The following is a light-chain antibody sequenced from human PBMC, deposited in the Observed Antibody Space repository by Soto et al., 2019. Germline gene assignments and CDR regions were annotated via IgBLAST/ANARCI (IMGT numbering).Light chain of an antibody. V-gene: IGKV3-11*01. CDR3: QQYGSSGT. Sequence: IVLTQSPATLSLSPGERATLSWRASQSVSSYLAWYQQKPGQAPRLRIYDASNRATGIPARFSGSGSGTDFTLTISSLEHEDSAVYYCQQYGSSGTFGQGTKVDIK. CDR2: DAS. CDR1: QSVSSY. J-gene: IGKJ1*01.